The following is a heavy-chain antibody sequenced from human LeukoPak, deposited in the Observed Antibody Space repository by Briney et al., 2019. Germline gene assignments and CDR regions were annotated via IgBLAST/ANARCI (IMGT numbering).Heavy chain of an antibody. D-gene: IGHD1-26*01. Sequence: SETLSLTCTVSDYSISSGYYWSWIRQPPGKGLEWIGYIYYSGSTNYNPSLKSRVTISVDTSKNQFSLKLSSVTAADTAVYYCARVASDGSPDYWGQGTLVTVSS. CDR3: ARVASDGSPDY. CDR1: DYSISSGYY. CDR2: IYYSGST. V-gene: IGHV4-61*01. J-gene: IGHJ4*02.